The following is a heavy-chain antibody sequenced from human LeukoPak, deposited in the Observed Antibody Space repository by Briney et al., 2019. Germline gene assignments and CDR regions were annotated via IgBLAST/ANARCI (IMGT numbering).Heavy chain of an antibody. CDR3: ARGGNGGNSLDY. Sequence: GGSLRLSCVASGFTFSNYWMHWVRQAPGKGLMWVSRIYIDGTDTTYADSVKGRFTISRDNAKNTLYLQMNSLRAEDTAVYYCARGGNGGNSLDYWGQGALITVSS. CDR1: GFTFSNYW. V-gene: IGHV3-74*03. CDR2: IYIDGTDT. D-gene: IGHD4-23*01. J-gene: IGHJ4*02.